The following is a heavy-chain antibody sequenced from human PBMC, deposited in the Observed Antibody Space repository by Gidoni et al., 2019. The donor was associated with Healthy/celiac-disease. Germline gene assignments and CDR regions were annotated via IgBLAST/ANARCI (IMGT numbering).Heavy chain of an antibody. D-gene: IGHD1-26*01. J-gene: IGHJ6*02. CDR3: ARAWSGSYHYYYYGMDV. Sequence: QVHLQYSGPGLVKPSATLSLTCTVSGGSISSYYWRWIRQPPGKGLEWIGYIYYSGSTNYNPSLKSRVTISVDTSKNQFSLKLSSVNAADTAVYYCARAWSGSYHYYYYGMDVWGQGTTVTVSS. CDR1: GGSISSYY. V-gene: IGHV4-59*01. CDR2: IYYSGST.